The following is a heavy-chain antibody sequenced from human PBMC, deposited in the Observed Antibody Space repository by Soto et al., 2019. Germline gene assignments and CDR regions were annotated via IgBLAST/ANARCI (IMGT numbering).Heavy chain of an antibody. CDR1: GFTFSRYY. D-gene: IGHD2-2*01. J-gene: IGHJ3*02. CDR3: ARDDGLSSTNVKAFDI. CDR2: ISTTSTYT. Sequence: GGSMRVSWAASGFTFSRYYMNGVCKDKGKGLEWVSSISTTSTYTHYADSLKGRFTISRDNAKKLLYLQMDSLRAEDTAVYYCARDDGLSSTNVKAFDIWGQGTKVTVS. V-gene: IGHV3-21*01.